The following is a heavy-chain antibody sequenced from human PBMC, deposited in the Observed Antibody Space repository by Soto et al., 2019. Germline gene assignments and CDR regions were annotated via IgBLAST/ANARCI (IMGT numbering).Heavy chain of an antibody. D-gene: IGHD4-17*01. CDR3: AREPYDYGDYNYYYGMDV. J-gene: IGHJ6*02. CDR1: GGTFSSYA. Sequence: SVKVSCKASGGTFSSYAISWVRQAPGQGLEWMGGIIPIFGTANYAQKFQGRVTITADKSTSTAYMELSSLRSEDTAVYYCAREPYDYGDYNYYYGMDVWCQGTTVTVSS. V-gene: IGHV1-69*06. CDR2: IIPIFGTA.